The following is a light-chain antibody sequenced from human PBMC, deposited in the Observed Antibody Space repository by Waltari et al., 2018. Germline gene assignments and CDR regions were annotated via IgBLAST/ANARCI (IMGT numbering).Light chain of an antibody. CDR1: ALPKQY. V-gene: IGLV3-25*03. CDR3: QSADSSGTYWV. Sequence: SYELTQPPSVSVSPGQTARITCSGDALPKQYAYWYQQKPGHAPVRGIYKDSERPTGIPGGFAGSRSGTTVTLTISGVQAEDEADYYCQSADSSGTYWVFGGGTKLTVL. J-gene: IGLJ3*02. CDR2: KDS.